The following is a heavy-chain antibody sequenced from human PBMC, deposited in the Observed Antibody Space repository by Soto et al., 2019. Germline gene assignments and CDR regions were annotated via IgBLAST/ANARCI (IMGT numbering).Heavy chain of an antibody. CDR3: AKEGERWLPLYYYYGMDV. CDR2: ISYDGSNK. Sequence: QVQLVESGGGVVQPGRSLSLSCSASGFTFSSYGMHWVRQAPGKGLEGVAVISYDGSNKYYADSVKGRFTISRDNYKNTLYLQMNSLRAEDTAVYYCAKEGERWLPLYYYYGMDVWGQGTTVTVSS. D-gene: IGHD6-19*01. CDR1: GFTFSSYG. J-gene: IGHJ6*02. V-gene: IGHV3-30*18.